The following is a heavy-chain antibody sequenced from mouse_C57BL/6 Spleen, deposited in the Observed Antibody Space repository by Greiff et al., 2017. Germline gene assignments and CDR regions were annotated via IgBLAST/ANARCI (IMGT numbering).Heavy chain of an antibody. CDR1: GFTFSDAW. Sequence: EVMLVESGGGLVQPGGSMKLSCAASGFTFSDAWMDWVRQSPEKGLEWVAEIRNKANNHATYYAESVKGRFTISRDDSKSSVYLQMNSLRAEDTGMYYCTRGFTTVVATGDYWGQGTAVTVSS. J-gene: IGHJ4*01. V-gene: IGHV6-6*01. CDR3: TRGFTTVVATGDY. D-gene: IGHD1-1*01. CDR2: IRNKANNHAT.